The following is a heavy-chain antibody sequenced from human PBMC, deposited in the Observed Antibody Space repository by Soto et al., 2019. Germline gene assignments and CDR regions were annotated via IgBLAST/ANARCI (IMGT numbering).Heavy chain of an antibody. CDR1: GGSISSYY. D-gene: IGHD5-18*01. V-gene: IGHV4-59*01. Sequence: QVQLQESGPGLVKPSETLSLTCTVSGGSISSYYWCWIRQSPGKGLEWIGYIYYSGSTKYNPSLRSRVTISVDTSKTQFSLKLSSVTAADTAVYYCARGRGDTAMAWYYWGQGTMVTVSS. CDR2: IYYSGST. J-gene: IGHJ4*02. CDR3: ARGRGDTAMAWYY.